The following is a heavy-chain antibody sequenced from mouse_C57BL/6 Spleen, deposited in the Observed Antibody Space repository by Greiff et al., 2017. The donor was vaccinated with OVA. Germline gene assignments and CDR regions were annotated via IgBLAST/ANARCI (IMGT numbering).Heavy chain of an antibody. D-gene: IGHD1-1*01. Sequence: EVQLQQSGPELVKPGASVKMSCKASGYTFTDYNMHWVKQSHGKSLEWIGYINPNNGGTSYNQKFKGKATLTVNKSSSTAYMELRSLTSEDSAVYYCAKGGLGVYDYFDYWGQGTTLTVSS. J-gene: IGHJ2*01. CDR3: AKGGLGVYDYFDY. CDR1: GYTFTDYN. V-gene: IGHV1-22*01. CDR2: INPNNGGT.